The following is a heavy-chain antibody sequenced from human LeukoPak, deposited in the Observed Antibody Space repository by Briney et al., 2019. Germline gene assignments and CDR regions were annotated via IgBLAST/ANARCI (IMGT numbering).Heavy chain of an antibody. V-gene: IGHV1-2*06. CDR2: INPSSGGT. CDR3: ARGPDYSNYP. Sequence: ASVKVSCKASGYTFTGYYMHWVRQAPGQGLEWMGRINPSSGGTNYAQNFQGRVTMTRDTSISTAYMELSRLRSDDTAVYYCARGPDYSNYPWGQGTLLTVSS. D-gene: IGHD4-11*01. CDR1: GYTFTGYY. J-gene: IGHJ5*02.